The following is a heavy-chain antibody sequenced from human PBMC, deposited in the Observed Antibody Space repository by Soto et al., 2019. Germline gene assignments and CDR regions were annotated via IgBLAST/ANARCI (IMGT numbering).Heavy chain of an antibody. CDR1: GYTFTSYA. D-gene: IGHD3-3*01. J-gene: IGHJ6*03. CDR2: INAGNGNT. V-gene: IGHV1-3*01. Sequence: GASVKVSCEACGYTFTSYAMHWVRQAPGQRLEWMGWINAGNGNTKYSQKFQGRVTITRDTSASTAYMELSSLRSEDTAVYYCAREVFGVVDNYYYYMDVWGKGTTVTVSS. CDR3: AREVFGVVDNYYYYMDV.